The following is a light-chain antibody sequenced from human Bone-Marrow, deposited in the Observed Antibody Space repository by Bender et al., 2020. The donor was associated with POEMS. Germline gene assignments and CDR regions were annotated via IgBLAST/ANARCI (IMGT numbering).Light chain of an antibody. J-gene: IGLJ2*01. CDR1: ALPKQY. Sequence: SSELTQPPSVSVSPGQTARISCSGDALPKQYAYWYQVRPGQAPVLVIYKDSERPSGIPERFSGSSAGTTVTLTISGVQAEDEADYYCQSADSGGTSLLFGGGTKLTVL. CDR2: KDS. CDR3: QSADSGGTSLL. V-gene: IGLV3-25*03.